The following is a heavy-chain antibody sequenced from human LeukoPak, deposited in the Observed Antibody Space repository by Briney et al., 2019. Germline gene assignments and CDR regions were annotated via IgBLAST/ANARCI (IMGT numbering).Heavy chain of an antibody. V-gene: IGHV4-34*01. J-gene: IGHJ3*02. CDR3: ARNLRNVRTGPPIDAFDI. D-gene: IGHD1-14*01. CDR2: INHSGST. CDR1: GGSFSGYY. Sequence: PSETLSLTCAVYGGSFSGYYWSWIRQPPGKGLEWIGEINHSGSTNYNPSLKSRVTISVDTSKNQFSLKLSSVTAADTAVYYCARNLRNVRTGPPIDAFDIWGQGTMVTVSS.